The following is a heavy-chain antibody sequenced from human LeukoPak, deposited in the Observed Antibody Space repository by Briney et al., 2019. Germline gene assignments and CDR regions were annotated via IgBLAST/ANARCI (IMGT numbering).Heavy chain of an antibody. D-gene: IGHD3-10*01. J-gene: IGHJ5*02. V-gene: IGHV4-39*01. Sequence: SETLSLTCTVSGGSISSGSYYWGWIRQPPGKGLEWIGSTYYSGSTYYNPSLKSRVTISVDTSKNQFSLKLSSVTAADTAVYYCARHVFLYGSGSFDPWGQGTLVTVSS. CDR2: TYYSGST. CDR3: ARHVFLYGSGSFDP. CDR1: GGSISSGSYY.